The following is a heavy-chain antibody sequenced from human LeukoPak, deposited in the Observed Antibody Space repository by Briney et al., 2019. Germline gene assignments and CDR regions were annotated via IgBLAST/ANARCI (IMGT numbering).Heavy chain of an antibody. J-gene: IGHJ4*02. Sequence: GGSLRLSCAASGLDFSTYSMNWVRQAPGKGLEWISYIIGTSSTIYYADSVKGRFTISRDNAKNSLYLQMNSLRAEDTAVYYCARVSSGLSAYYFAYWGQGTLVTVSS. V-gene: IGHV3-48*01. CDR3: ARVSSGLSAYYFAY. D-gene: IGHD3-16*01. CDR2: IIGTSSTI. CDR1: GLDFSTYS.